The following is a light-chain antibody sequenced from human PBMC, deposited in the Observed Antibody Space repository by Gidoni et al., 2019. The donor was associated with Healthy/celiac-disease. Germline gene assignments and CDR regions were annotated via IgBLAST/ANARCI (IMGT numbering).Light chain of an antibody. CDR1: QSVSSSY. J-gene: IGKJ5*01. Sequence: EIVLPQSQGTLSLSPGERATLSCRASQSVSSSYLAWYQQKPGQAPRRIIYGASRRATGTPDRVSGRGSGTDFTLTISRLEPEDFAVYYCQQYGRSPPITFGQGTRLEIK. CDR3: QQYGRSPPIT. CDR2: GAS. V-gene: IGKV3-20*01.